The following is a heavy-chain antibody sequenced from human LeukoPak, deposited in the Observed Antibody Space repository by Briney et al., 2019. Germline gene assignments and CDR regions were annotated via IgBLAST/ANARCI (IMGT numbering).Heavy chain of an antibody. J-gene: IGHJ6*02. V-gene: IGHV3-33*01. CDR2: IWYDGSNK. Sequence: PGGSLRLPCTASGFTFSSYGMHWVRQAPGKGLEWVAIIWYDGSNKYYADSVKGRFTISRDNSKNTLYLQVNSLRVEDTAVYYCARDVVVGTHYGMDVWGQGTTVTVSS. D-gene: IGHD2-21*01. CDR1: GFTFSSYG. CDR3: ARDVVVGTHYGMDV.